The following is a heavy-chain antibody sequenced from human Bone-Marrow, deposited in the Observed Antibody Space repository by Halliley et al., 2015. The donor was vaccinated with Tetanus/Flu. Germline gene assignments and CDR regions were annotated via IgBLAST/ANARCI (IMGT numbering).Heavy chain of an antibody. CDR2: IYYSGST. V-gene: IGHV4-61*08. Sequence: LRLSCAVSGASINSGGSYWTWIRQHPGKGLEWIGYIYYSGSTNYNPSLKSRVTMSVDPSKSQFSLRLSSVTAADTAVYYCARRGYSYGYYYFDYWGQGTLVTVSS. CDR1: GASINSGGSY. CDR3: ARRGYSYGYYYFDY. D-gene: IGHD5-18*01. J-gene: IGHJ4*02.